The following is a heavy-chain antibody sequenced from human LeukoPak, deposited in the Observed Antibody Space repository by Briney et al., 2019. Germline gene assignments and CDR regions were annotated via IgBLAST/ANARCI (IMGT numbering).Heavy chain of an antibody. Sequence: SETLSLTCTVSGGSISSYYWSWLRQPPGKGLEWIGYIYYSGSTNYNPSLKSRVTISVDTSKNQFSLKLSSVTAADTAVYYCARTGYCSSASCYTASRPYYYYYMDVWGKGTTVTVSS. CDR3: ARTGYCSSASCYTASRPYYYYYMDV. V-gene: IGHV4-59*01. CDR1: GGSISSYY. J-gene: IGHJ6*03. D-gene: IGHD2-2*02. CDR2: IYYSGST.